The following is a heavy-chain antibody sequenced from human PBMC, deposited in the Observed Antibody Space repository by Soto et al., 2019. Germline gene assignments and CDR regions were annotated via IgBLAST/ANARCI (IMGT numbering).Heavy chain of an antibody. D-gene: IGHD2-8*01. CDR2: IYPGDSDT. V-gene: IGHV5-51*01. J-gene: IGHJ6*02. Sequence: LGESLKISCKGSGYSFTSYWIGWVRQMPGKGLEWMGIIYPGDSDTRYSPSFQGQVTISADKSISTAYLQWSSLKASDTAMYYCARVSGCTNGVCDRNYGMDVWGQGTTVTVSS. CDR1: GYSFTSYW. CDR3: ARVSGCTNGVCDRNYGMDV.